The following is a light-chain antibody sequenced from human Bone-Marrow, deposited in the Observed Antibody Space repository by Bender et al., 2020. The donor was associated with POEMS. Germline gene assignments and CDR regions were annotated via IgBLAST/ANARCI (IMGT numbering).Light chain of an antibody. V-gene: IGLV3-1*01. Sequence: SYELTQPPSVSVSPGQTATITCSGEKLGEEYACWYQQKPGQSPVVVIYQDTKRPSGVPDRFSGSKSGNTASLTISGLQAEDEADYYCCSYAGSYTYVFGTETKVTVL. J-gene: IGLJ1*01. CDR1: KLGEEY. CDR3: CSYAGSYTYV. CDR2: QDT.